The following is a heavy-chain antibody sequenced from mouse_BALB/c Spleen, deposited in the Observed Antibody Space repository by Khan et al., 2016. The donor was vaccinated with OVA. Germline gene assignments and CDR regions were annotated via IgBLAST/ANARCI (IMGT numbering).Heavy chain of an antibody. V-gene: IGHV2-6-1*01. CDR1: GFSLTSYG. CDR2: IWSDGRT. CDR3: ARQSYPGYFDV. J-gene: IGHJ1*01. Sequence: VQLKESGPGPVAPSQSLSITCTISGFSLTSYGVHWVRQPPGKGLEWLVVIWSDGRTTYNSALKSRLNITKDNSKSQVFLKMNSLQTDDTAMYYCARQSYPGYFDVWGAGTTVTVSS. D-gene: IGHD6-1*01.